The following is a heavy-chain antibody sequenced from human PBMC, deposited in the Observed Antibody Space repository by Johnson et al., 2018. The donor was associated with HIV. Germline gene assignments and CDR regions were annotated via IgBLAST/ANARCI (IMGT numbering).Heavy chain of an antibody. CDR2: ISYDGSDK. CDR3: ARAGSSGWSNDAFDI. V-gene: IGHV3-30*04. J-gene: IGHJ3*02. Sequence: QVQLVESGGGLVQPGGSLRLSCAASGFTFSSYAMHWARQAPGKGLEWVAVISYDGSDKYYADSVKGRFTISRDNSKNTLYLQMNSLRAGDTAVYYCARAGSSGWSNDAFDIWGQGTMVTVSS. D-gene: IGHD6-19*01. CDR1: GFTFSSYA.